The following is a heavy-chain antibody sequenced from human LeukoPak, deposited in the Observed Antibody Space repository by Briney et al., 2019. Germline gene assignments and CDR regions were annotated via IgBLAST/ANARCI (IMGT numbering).Heavy chain of an antibody. V-gene: IGHV3-15*01. CDR3: TTAYYDSSGYYNDY. Sequence: GSLRLSCAASGFTFSNAWMSWARQAPGKGLEWVGRIKSKTDGGTTDYAAPVKGRFTISRDDSKNTLYLQMNSLKTEDTAVYYCTTAYYDSSGYYNDYWGQGTLVTVSS. CDR1: GFTFSNAW. D-gene: IGHD3-22*01. CDR2: IKSKTDGGTT. J-gene: IGHJ4*02.